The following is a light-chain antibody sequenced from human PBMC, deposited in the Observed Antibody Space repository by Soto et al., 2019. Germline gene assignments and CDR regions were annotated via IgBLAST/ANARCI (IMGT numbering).Light chain of an antibody. CDR3: QQVNSYPLT. Sequence: AIHCTQSPSSLSASLGVRVPIPFRASQSISSALAWYQQKPGKAPRLLIYDASSMATEIPARFSGSGSGTDFTLTISSLQSEDYATYYCQQVNSYPLTFGGGTKVDIK. CDR1: QSISSA. V-gene: IGKV1-13*02. CDR2: DAS. J-gene: IGKJ4*01.